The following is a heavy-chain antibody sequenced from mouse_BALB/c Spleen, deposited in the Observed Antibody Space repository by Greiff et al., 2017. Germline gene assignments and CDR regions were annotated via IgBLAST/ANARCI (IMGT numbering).Heavy chain of an antibody. Sequence: VKLMESGAELAKPGASVKMSCKASGYTFTSYWMHWVKQRPGQGLEWIGYINPSTGYTEYNQKFKDKATLTADKSSSTAYMQLSSLTSEDSAVYYCASYYGSSYYFDYWGQGTTLTVSS. D-gene: IGHD1-1*01. CDR2: INPSTGYT. V-gene: IGHV1-7*01. CDR3: ASYYGSSYYFDY. J-gene: IGHJ2*01. CDR1: GYTFTSYW.